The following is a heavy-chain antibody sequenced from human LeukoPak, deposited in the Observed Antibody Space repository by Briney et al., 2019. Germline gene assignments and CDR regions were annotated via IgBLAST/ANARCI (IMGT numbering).Heavy chain of an antibody. CDR3: ARGFPYYYGSGSSHFDY. J-gene: IGHJ4*02. CDR2: IYSGGST. CDR1: GFTVSSNY. V-gene: IGHV3-53*01. D-gene: IGHD3-10*01. Sequence: GGSLRLFCAASGFTVSSNYMRWVRQAPGKGLEWVSVIYSGGSTYYADSVKGRFTISRDNSKNTLYLQMNSLRAEDTAVYYCARGFPYYYGSGSSHFDYWGQGTLVTVSS.